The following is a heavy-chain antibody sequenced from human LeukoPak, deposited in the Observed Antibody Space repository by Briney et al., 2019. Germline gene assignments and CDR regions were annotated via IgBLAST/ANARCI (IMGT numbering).Heavy chain of an antibody. J-gene: IGHJ5*02. CDR3: AKYSDRFDP. Sequence: SQTLSLTCTVSGGSISSGSYYCSWVRQPAGKGLEWIVRIYTSGRTNSNPSLKNRLTISVDTSKNQFSLDLSSVTAADTDVYYCAKYSDRFDPWGQGTLVTVSS. CDR1: GGSISSGSYY. V-gene: IGHV4-61*02. D-gene: IGHD2-21*01. CDR2: IYTSGRT.